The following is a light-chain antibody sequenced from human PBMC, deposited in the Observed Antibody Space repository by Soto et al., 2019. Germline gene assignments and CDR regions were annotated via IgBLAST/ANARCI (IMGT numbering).Light chain of an antibody. Sequence: EIVLTQSPGTLSLSPGERATLSCRASQSVSSTYLAWYQQKPGQAPRLLLYGASSRSTGIPDRFSGSGSATDYTLPVSRLEPEDFGVYYCQQYGSLVLAFGGGTKVEIK. CDR3: QQYGSLVLA. V-gene: IGKV3-20*01. CDR1: QSVSSTY. J-gene: IGKJ4*01. CDR2: GAS.